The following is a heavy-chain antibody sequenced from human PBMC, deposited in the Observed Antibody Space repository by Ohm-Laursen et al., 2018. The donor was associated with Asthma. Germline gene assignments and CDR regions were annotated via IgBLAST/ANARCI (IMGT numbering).Heavy chain of an antibody. V-gene: IGHV3-30*18. CDR3: AKDFRDAFDV. CDR2: ISQDGSSE. J-gene: IGHJ3*01. CDR1: GFNFGTYG. Sequence: LSLTCAASGFNFGTYGMHWVRQAPGQGPEWVAVISQDGSSEYYADSVKGRFTISRDNSKNTLYLQMSRLRTEDTAVYSCAKDFRDAFDVWGQGTMVTVSS.